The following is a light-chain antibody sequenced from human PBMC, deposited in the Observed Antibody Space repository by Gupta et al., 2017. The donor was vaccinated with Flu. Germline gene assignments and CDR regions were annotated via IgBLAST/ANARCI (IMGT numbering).Light chain of an antibody. J-gene: IGKJ4*01. V-gene: IGKV3-11*01. CDR1: QSVSIY. CDR3: QQRKNWPLT. CDR2: DAS. Sequence: PSTLSLSPGERATLSCRASQSVSIYLAWYQQKSGQAPRLLIDDASNRAPGIPARFSGSGSGTDFTLTISSLEPEDFAVYYCQQRKNWPLTFGGGTKVEIK.